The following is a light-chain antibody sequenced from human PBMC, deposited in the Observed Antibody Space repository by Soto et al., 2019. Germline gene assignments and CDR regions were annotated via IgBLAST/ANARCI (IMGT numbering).Light chain of an antibody. V-gene: IGKV1-5*03. Sequence: DIPMTQSPSTLSASVGDTVTITCRASQSIDTWLAWHQQKPGRAPKPRISKASILESGVPSRFSGSGSGTEFTLTISRLQRDDFATYYCQQYHNLWTFGQGTKVDIK. CDR3: QQYHNLWT. J-gene: IGKJ1*01. CDR2: KAS. CDR1: QSIDTW.